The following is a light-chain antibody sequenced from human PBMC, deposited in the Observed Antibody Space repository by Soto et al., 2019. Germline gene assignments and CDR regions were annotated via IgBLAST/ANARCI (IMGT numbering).Light chain of an antibody. J-gene: IGKJ1*01. V-gene: IGKV3-15*01. CDR3: QQYNNWWT. Sequence: EIVLTQSPGTLSLSPGERATLSCRASQSVSSNLAWYQQKPGQGPSLLIYDASTRATGIPARFSGSGSGTEFTLTISSLQSEDFAVYYCQQYNNWWTFGQGTKVDIK. CDR2: DAS. CDR1: QSVSSN.